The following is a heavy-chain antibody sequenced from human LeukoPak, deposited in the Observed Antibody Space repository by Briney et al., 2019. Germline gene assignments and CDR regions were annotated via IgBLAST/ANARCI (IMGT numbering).Heavy chain of an antibody. CDR3: ARGDYYDSSVYYGLGDY. V-gene: IGHV3-7*01. D-gene: IGHD3-22*01. J-gene: IGHJ4*02. CDR2: IKQDGSEK. Sequence: GGSLRLSCAASGFTFSSYSMNWVRQAPGKGLEWVANIKQDGSEKYYVDSVKGRFTISRDNAKNSLYLQMNSLRAEDTAVYYCARGDYYDSSVYYGLGDYWGQGTLVTVSS. CDR1: GFTFSSYS.